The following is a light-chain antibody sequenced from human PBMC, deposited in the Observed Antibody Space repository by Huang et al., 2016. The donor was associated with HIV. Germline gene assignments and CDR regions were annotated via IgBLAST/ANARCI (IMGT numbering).Light chain of an antibody. CDR3: QQFNNYLT. V-gene: IGKV1D-13*01. CDR1: RGISSG. Sequence: AIQLTQSPSSLSASVGDRVTITCRASRGISSGLAWYQQNPGKAPKLLIFDASSLESGVPSRCSGSGSVTDFTLTISSLQPEDFATYYCQQFNNYLTFGQGTRLEIQ. CDR2: DAS. J-gene: IGKJ5*01.